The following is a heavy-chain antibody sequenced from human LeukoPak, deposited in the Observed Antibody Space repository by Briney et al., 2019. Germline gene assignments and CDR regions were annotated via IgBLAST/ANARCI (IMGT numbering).Heavy chain of an antibody. D-gene: IGHD2-2*01. V-gene: IGHV1-2*06. CDR1: GYTFTDYY. Sequence: ASVKVSCKASGYTFTDYYMHWVRQAPGQGLEWMGRINPNSGGANYAQNFQGRVTMTRDTSISTAYMELSRLRSDDTAVCYCARDRVGCSSSMSCLFDYWGQGTLVTVSS. CDR2: INPNSGGA. CDR3: ARDRVGCSSSMSCLFDY. J-gene: IGHJ4*02.